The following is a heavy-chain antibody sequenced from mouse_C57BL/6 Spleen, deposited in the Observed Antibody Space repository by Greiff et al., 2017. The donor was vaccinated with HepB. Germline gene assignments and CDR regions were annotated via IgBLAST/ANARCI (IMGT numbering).Heavy chain of an antibody. Sequence: VQLQQPGAELVRPGSSVKLSCKASGYTFTSYWMHWVKQRPIQGLEWIGNIDPSDSETHYNQKFKDKATLTVDKSSSTAYMQLSSLTSEDSAVYYCARGSYVDYYAMDYWGQGTSVTVSS. D-gene: IGHD1-1*02. CDR3: ARGSYVDYYAMDY. J-gene: IGHJ4*01. CDR2: IDPSDSET. CDR1: GYTFTSYW. V-gene: IGHV1-52*01.